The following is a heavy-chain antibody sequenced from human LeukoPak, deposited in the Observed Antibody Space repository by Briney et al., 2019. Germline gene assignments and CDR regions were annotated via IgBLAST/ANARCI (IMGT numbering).Heavy chain of an antibody. Sequence: ASVKVSCKASGYTFTSYGISWVRQAPGQGLEWMGWISAYNGNTNYAQKLQGRVTMTTDTSTSTAYMELRSLRSDDTAVYYCAREYKNYYGSGSYYPDWGQGTLVTASS. D-gene: IGHD3-10*01. CDR1: GYTFTSYG. V-gene: IGHV1-18*01. J-gene: IGHJ4*02. CDR2: ISAYNGNT. CDR3: AREYKNYYGSGSYYPD.